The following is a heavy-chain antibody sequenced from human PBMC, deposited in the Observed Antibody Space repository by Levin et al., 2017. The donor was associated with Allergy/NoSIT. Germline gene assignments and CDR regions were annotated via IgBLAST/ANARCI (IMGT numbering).Heavy chain of an antibody. Sequence: EASVKVSCKASGGTFSSYTISWVRQAPGQGLEWMGRIIPILGIANYAQKFQGRVTITADKSTSTAYMELSSLRSEDTAVYYCASTLKGAFERFLEWLNWGQGTLVTVSS. CDR1: GGTFSSYT. D-gene: IGHD3-3*01. J-gene: IGHJ4*02. CDR2: IIPILGIA. CDR3: ASTLKGAFERFLEWLN. V-gene: IGHV1-69*02.